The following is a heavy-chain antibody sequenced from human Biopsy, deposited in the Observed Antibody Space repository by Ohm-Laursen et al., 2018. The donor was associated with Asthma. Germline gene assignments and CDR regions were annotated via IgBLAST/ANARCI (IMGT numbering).Heavy chain of an antibody. D-gene: IGHD3-16*01. J-gene: IGHJ4*02. V-gene: IGHV7-4-1*02. CDR1: GYTVTRYA. CDR2: INTNTGNP. Sequence: GSSVKVSCKPSGYTVTRYAINWVRQAPGQGLEWMGWINTNTGNPTYAQGFTGRFVFSLDTSVNTAHLQISSLKAEDTAVYFCARMISYYDEMRAPFFDYWGQGTLVTVSS. CDR3: ARMISYYDEMRAPFFDY.